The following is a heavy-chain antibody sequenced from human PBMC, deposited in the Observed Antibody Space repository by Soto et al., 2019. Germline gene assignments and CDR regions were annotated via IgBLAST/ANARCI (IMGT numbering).Heavy chain of an antibody. CDR2: IYYSGST. J-gene: IGHJ4*02. CDR1: CGSISSGDYC. CDR3: ARDGYNRKYYFDY. D-gene: IGHD5-12*01. Sequence: SETLSLTCTVSCGSISSGDYCWSWIRQPPGKGLEWIGYIYYSGSTYYNPSLKSRVTISVDTSKNQFSLKLSSVTAADTAVYYCARDGYNRKYYFDYWGQGPRSPSPQ. V-gene: IGHV4-30-4*01.